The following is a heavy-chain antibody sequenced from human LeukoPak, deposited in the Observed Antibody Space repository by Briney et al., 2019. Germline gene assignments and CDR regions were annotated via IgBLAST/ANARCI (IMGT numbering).Heavy chain of an antibody. V-gene: IGHV3-53*01. Sequence: GGSLRLSCVASGFTFSSYNMNWVRQAPGKGLEWVSVIYSGGSTYYADSVKGRFTISRDNSKNTLYLQMNSLRAEDTDVYYCARGLEDTAMAYWYFDLWGRGTLVTVSS. J-gene: IGHJ2*01. CDR3: ARGLEDTAMAYWYFDL. CDR2: IYSGGST. CDR1: GFTFSSYN. D-gene: IGHD5-18*01.